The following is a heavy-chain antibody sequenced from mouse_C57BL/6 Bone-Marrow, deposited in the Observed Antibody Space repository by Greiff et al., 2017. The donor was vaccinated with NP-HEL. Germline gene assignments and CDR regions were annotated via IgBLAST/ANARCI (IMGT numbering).Heavy chain of an antibody. V-gene: IGHV1-18*01. D-gene: IGHD1-1*01. J-gene: IGHJ4*01. CDR2: INPNNGGT. Sequence: VHVKQSGPELVKPGASVKIPCKASGYTFTDYNMDWVKQSHGKSLEWIGDINPNNGGTIYNQKFKGKATLTVDKSSSTAYMELRSLTSEDTAVYYCAITTVSGDYYAMDYWGQGTSVTVSS. CDR3: AITTVSGDYYAMDY. CDR1: GYTFTDYN.